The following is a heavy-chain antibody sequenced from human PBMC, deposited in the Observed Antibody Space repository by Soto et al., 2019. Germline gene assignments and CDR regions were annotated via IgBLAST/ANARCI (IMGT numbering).Heavy chain of an antibody. CDR2: INHSGST. D-gene: IGHD1-1*01. CDR3: ARDRSNWNDVSGPTDY. Sequence: SETLSLTCAVYGGSFSGYYWSWIRQPPGKGLEWMGEINHSGSTNYNPSLKSRVTISVDTSKNQFSLKLSSVTAADTAVYYCARDRSNWNDVSGPTDYWGQGALVTVSS. CDR1: GGSFSGYY. V-gene: IGHV4-34*01. J-gene: IGHJ4*02.